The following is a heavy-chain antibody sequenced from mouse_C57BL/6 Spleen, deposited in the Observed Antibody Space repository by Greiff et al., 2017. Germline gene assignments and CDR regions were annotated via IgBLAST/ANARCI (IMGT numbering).Heavy chain of an antibody. CDR2: ISYDGSN. V-gene: IGHV3-6*01. CDR1: GYSITSGYY. CDR3: ARDPLQGKGFAY. Sequence: EVKLQESGPGLVKPSQSLSLTCSVTGYSITSGYYWNWIRQFPGNKLEWMGYISYDGSNNYNPSLKNRISITRDTSKNQFFLKLNSVTNEDTATYYCARDPLQGKGFAYWGQGTLVTVSA. J-gene: IGHJ3*01.